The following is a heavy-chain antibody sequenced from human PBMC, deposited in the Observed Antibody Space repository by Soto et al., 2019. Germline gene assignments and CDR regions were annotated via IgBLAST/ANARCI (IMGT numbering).Heavy chain of an antibody. V-gene: IGHV3-53*01. D-gene: IGHD3-10*01. CDR2: IYSGGST. Sequence: GGSLRLSCAASGFTVSSNYMSWVRQAPGKGLEWVSVIYSGGSTYHADSVKGRFTISRDNSKNTLYLQMNSLRAEDTAVYYCARVLLWFGEVLDAFDIWGQGTMVTVSS. J-gene: IGHJ3*02. CDR3: ARVLLWFGEVLDAFDI. CDR1: GFTVSSNY.